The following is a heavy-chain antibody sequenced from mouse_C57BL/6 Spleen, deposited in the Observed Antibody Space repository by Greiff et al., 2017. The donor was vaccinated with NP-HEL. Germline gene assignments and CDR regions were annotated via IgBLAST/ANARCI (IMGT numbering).Heavy chain of an antibody. CDR1: GFTFSDYG. D-gene: IGHD1-1*01. CDR3: ARSYYYGSSQAWFAY. Sequence: DVKLVESGGGLVKPGGSLKLSCAASGFTFSDYGMHWVRQAPEKGLEWVAYISSGSSTIYYADTVKGRFTISRDNAKNTLFLQMTSLRSEDTAMYYCARSYYYGSSQAWFAYWGQGTLVTVSA. CDR2: ISSGSSTI. V-gene: IGHV5-17*01. J-gene: IGHJ3*01.